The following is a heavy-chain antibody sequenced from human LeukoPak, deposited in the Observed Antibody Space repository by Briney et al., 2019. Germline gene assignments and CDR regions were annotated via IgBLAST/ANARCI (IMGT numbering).Heavy chain of an antibody. V-gene: IGHV3-23*01. CDR1: GFTFSSYG. D-gene: IGHD2-21*01. CDR2: ISGSGGRT. CDR3: ARAPVTSCRGAFCYPFDY. J-gene: IGHJ4*02. Sequence: GGSLRLSCAASGFTFSSYGMSWVRQAPGKGLEWVSAISGSGGRTYYADSVRGRFTISRDNSKNTLYLQMNRLRVDDAAVYYCARAPVTSCRGAFCYPFDYWGQGILVTVSS.